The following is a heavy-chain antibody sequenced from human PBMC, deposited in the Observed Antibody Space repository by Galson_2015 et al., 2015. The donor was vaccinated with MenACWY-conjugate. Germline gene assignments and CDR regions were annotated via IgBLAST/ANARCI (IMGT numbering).Heavy chain of an antibody. CDR3: AKQSELIKTFRLSWFDP. V-gene: IGHV3-23*01. CDR2: ISGSGGST. CDR1: GFTFSSYA. Sequence: SLRLSCAASGFTFSSYAMSWVRQAPGKGLEWVSAISGSGGSTYYADSVKGRFTISKDNSKKTLYLQMNSLRAEDTAVYYCAKQSELIKTFRLSWFDPWGQGTLVTVSS. D-gene: IGHD3-16*01. J-gene: IGHJ5*02.